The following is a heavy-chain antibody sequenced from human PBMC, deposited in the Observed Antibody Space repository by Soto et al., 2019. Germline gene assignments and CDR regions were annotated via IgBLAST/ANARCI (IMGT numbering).Heavy chain of an antibody. Sequence: TSETLSLTCAVYGGSFSGYYWSWIRQPPGKGLEWIGEINHSGSTNYNPSLKSRVTISVDTSKNQFSLKLSSVTAADTAVYYCVKGYGSGSYYYYYYGMDVWGQGTTVT. D-gene: IGHD3-10*01. J-gene: IGHJ6*02. CDR3: VKGYGSGSYYYYYYGMDV. V-gene: IGHV4-34*01. CDR2: INHSGST. CDR1: GGSFSGYY.